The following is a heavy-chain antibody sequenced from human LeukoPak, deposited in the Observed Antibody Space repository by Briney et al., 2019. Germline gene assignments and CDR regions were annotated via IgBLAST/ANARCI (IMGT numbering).Heavy chain of an antibody. J-gene: IGHJ6*03. CDR3: ASGIVVVTATYYYYYYMDV. CDR2: IYYSGST. CDR1: GGSISSSSYY. V-gene: IGHV4-39*07. D-gene: IGHD2-21*02. Sequence: SETLSLTCTVSGGSISSSSYYWGWIRQPPGKGLEWIGSIYYSGSTYYNPSLKSRVTMSVDTSKNQFSLKLSSVTAADTAVYYCASGIVVVTATYYYYYYMDVWGKGTTVTISS.